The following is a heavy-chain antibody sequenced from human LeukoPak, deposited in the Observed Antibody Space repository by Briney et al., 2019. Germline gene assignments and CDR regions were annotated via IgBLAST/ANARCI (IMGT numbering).Heavy chain of an antibody. J-gene: IGHJ4*02. CDR2: IKSDGTGT. V-gene: IGHV3-74*03. CDR1: GFTFSKYW. Sequence: GGSLRLSCAASGFTFSKYWMQWVRQAPGKGLEWVSRIKSDGTGTTYADSVKGRFTISRDNAKNMMFLEMNSLRAEDTAVYYCARSCGDDCYHKVSGDYWGQGTLVTVSS. D-gene: IGHD2-21*02. CDR3: ARSCGDDCYHKVSGDY.